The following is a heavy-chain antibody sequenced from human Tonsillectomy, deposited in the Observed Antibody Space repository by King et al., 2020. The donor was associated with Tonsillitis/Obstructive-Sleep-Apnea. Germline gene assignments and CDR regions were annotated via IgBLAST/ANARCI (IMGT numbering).Heavy chain of an antibody. CDR1: GGSISSGGYY. J-gene: IGHJ4*02. V-gene: IGHV4-31*03. CDR3: ARDPVGATTNFDY. Sequence: QMPLQESGPGLVKPSQTLSLTCTVSGGSISSGGYYWHWIRQHPGQGLEWIGYIYYSGSTYYNPSLKSRVTISVDTSKNQFSLKLSSVTAADTAVYYCARDPVGATTNFDYWGQGTLVTVSS. CDR2: IYYSGST. D-gene: IGHD1-26*01.